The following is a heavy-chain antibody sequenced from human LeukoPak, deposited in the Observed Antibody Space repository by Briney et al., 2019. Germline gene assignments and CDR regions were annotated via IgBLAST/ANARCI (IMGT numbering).Heavy chain of an antibody. CDR2: IYYSGST. CDR1: GGSISSSSYY. J-gene: IGHJ4*02. CDR3: ARGAEYHPEIAAAGTGIDY. D-gene: IGHD6-13*01. Sequence: SETLSLTCTVSGGSISSSSYYWGWIRQPPGKGLEWIGSIYYSGSTYYNPSLKSRVTISVDTSKNQFSLKLSSVTAADTAVYYCARGAEYHPEIAAAGTGIDYWGQGTLITVSS. V-gene: IGHV4-39*01.